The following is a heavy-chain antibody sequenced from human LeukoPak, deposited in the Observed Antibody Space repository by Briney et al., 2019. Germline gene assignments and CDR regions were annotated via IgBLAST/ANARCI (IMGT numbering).Heavy chain of an antibody. V-gene: IGHV3-33*06. CDR3: AKDIWPLRITMIEAAFDI. CDR1: GFTFSSYG. D-gene: IGHD3-22*01. J-gene: IGHJ3*02. Sequence: QPGGSLRLSCAASGFTFSSYGMHWVRQAPGKGLEWVAVIWYDGSNKYYADSVKGRFTISRDNSKNTLYLQMNSLRAEDTAVYYCAKDIWPLRITMIEAAFDIWGQGTMVTVSS. CDR2: IWYDGSNK.